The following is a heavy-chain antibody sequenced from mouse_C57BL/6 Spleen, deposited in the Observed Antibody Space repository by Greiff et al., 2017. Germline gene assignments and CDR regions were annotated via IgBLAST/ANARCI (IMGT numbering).Heavy chain of an antibody. CDR1: GYTFTSYW. J-gene: IGHJ2*01. D-gene: IGHD2-4*01. V-gene: IGHV1-69*01. Sequence: QVQLKQPGAELVMPGASVKLSCKASGYTFTSYWMHWVKQRPGQGLEWIGEIDPSDSYTNYNQKFKGKSTLTVDKSSSTAYMQLSSLTSEDSAVDYCARSGDYDGVDDWGKGTTLTVSS. CDR3: ARSGDYDGVDD. CDR2: IDPSDSYT.